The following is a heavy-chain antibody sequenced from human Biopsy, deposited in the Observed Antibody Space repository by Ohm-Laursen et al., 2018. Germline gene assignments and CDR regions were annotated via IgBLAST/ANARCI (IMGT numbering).Heavy chain of an antibody. CDR2: FSHTGTT. J-gene: IGHJ3*01. V-gene: IGHV4-34*01. Sequence: GTLSLTCAVDGGSFSGYDWTWIRQPPGKGLEWVGEFSHTGTTIYNPSLKSRLTISVDKPKNHFSLRLTSVTAADTATYFCARGPYGDNAGAFDVWGQGTVVTVSS. CDR3: ARGPYGDNAGAFDV. D-gene: IGHD4/OR15-4a*01. CDR1: GGSFSGYD.